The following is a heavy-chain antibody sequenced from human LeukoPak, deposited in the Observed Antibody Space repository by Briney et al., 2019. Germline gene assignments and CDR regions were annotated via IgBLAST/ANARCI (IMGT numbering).Heavy chain of an antibody. V-gene: IGHV3-73*01. CDR1: GFNFNGSG. J-gene: IGHJ4*02. CDR3: TRLKEEGQVVADFDY. D-gene: IGHD5-12*01. CDR2: IRSRGNSYAI. Sequence: PPGGSLRLSCVASGFNFNGSGFHWVRQAPGKGLEWVGRIRSRGNSYAIAYAASVEGRFTVSRDESKNTAYLQMNSLTTEDTAVYYCTRLKEEGQVVADFDYWGQGTLVTVSS.